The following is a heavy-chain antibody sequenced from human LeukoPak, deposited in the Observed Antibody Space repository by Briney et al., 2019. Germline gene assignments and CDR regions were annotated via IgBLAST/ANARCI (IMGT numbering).Heavy chain of an antibody. Sequence: ASVKDSCKASGYTFTDYYMHWVRQAPGQGLEWMGRINPNSGGTNYAQKFQGRVTMTRDTSISTAYMELSRLRSDDTAVYCCARSGRVYKDYWGQGTLVTVSS. CDR1: GYTFTDYY. CDR3: ARSGRVYKDY. D-gene: IGHD5-18*01. V-gene: IGHV1-2*06. J-gene: IGHJ4*02. CDR2: INPNSGGT.